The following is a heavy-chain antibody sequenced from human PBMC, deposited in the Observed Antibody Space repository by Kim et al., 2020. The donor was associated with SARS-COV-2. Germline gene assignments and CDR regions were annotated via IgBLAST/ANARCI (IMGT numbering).Heavy chain of an antibody. CDR2: ISYDGSNK. V-gene: IGHV3-30*18. CDR3: AKTPGGSGWWGGTDY. J-gene: IGHJ4*02. CDR1: GFTFSSYG. Sequence: GGSLRLSCAASGFTFSSYGMHWVRHAPGKGLEWVAVISYDGSNKYYADSVKGRFTISRDNSNNTLYLQMNSLTADDTAVYYCAKTPGGSGWWGGTDYWGQGTLVTVSS. D-gene: IGHD6-19*01.